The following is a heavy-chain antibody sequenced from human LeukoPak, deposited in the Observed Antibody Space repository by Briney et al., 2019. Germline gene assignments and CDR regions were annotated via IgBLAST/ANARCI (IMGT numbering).Heavy chain of an antibody. Sequence: GGSLRLSCAASGFTFSSYWMSWVRQAPGKGLEWVANTKQDGSEKNYVDSVKGRFAISRDNAKRTLYLQLNSLRAEDTAVYYCARDYDNSGYSVRFEYWGQGTLVTVSS. J-gene: IGHJ4*02. CDR1: GFTFSSYW. D-gene: IGHD3-22*01. V-gene: IGHV3-7*04. CDR2: TKQDGSEK. CDR3: ARDYDNSGYSVRFEY.